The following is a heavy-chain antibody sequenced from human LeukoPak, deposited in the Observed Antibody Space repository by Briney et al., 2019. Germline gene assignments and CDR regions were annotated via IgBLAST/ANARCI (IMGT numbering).Heavy chain of an antibody. CDR2: IYPGDSDT. CDR3: ARGPGGYCSGGSCLNHFDY. Sequence: GESLKISCKGSGYSFASHWIGWVRQLPGKGLEWMGIIYPGDSDTRYSPSFQGQVTISADKSISTAYLQWSSLKASDTAMYYCARGPGGYCSGGSCLNHFDYWGQGTLVTVSS. J-gene: IGHJ4*02. V-gene: IGHV5-51*01. CDR1: GYSFASHW. D-gene: IGHD2-15*01.